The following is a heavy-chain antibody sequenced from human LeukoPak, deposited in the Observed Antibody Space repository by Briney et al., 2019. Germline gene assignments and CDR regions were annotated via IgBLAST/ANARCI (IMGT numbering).Heavy chain of an antibody. CDR3: ARALSGYSSSWYSHYDAFDI. CDR1: GFSFSNYW. V-gene: IGHV3-7*01. D-gene: IGHD6-13*01. J-gene: IGHJ3*02. Sequence: GGSLRLSCAASGFSFSNYWMSWVRQAPGKGLEWVANINQDGSEKNYVDSVKGRFTISRDNAKNTLYLQMISLRAEDTAVYYCARALSGYSSSWYSHYDAFDIWGQGTMVTVSS. CDR2: INQDGSEK.